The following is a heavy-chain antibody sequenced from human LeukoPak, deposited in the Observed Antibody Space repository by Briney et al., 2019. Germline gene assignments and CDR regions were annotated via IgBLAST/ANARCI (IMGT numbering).Heavy chain of an antibody. J-gene: IGHJ5*02. CDR3: ARGVIGSGYCYL. CDR1: GYTFTSYA. Sequence: ASVKVSCKASGYTFTSYAMHWVRQAPGQRLEWMGWINAGNGNTKYSQKFQGRVTITRDTSASTAYMELSSLRSEDTAVYYCARGVIGSGYCYLWGQGTLVTVSS. V-gene: IGHV1-3*01. CDR2: INAGNGNT. D-gene: IGHD3-22*01.